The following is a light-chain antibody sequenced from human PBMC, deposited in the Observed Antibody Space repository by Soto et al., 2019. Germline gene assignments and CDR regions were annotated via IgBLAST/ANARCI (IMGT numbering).Light chain of an antibody. CDR2: DTS. V-gene: IGKV1-33*01. CDR3: QQYDNLPIT. Sequence: DIQMTQSPSSLSASVGDRVTITCKARQDIKHYLNWYQKKPGKDPNLLIYDTSVLETGVPSRFSGSKSGTDFNFTISRLQTEDVATYYCQQYDNLPITFGQGTRLEIK. CDR1: QDIKHY. J-gene: IGKJ5*01.